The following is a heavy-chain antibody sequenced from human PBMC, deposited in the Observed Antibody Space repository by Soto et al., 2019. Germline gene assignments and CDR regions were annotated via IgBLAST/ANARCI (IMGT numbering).Heavy chain of an antibody. V-gene: IGHV4-30-2*01. CDR1: GGSVSSGGYS. Sequence: QLQLQESGSGVVQPSQTLSLTCSVSGGSVSSGGYSWSWIRQQLGKGLEWIGYMYPSGRTSHNPSRKSRVTLSLDRSGNQFSLRLTSVTASDTAVYYCGRDRGGGSGNYYGSVGMDVWGRGTTVTVSS. CDR3: GRDRGGGSGNYYGSVGMDV. D-gene: IGHD3-10*01. J-gene: IGHJ6*02. CDR2: MYPSGRT.